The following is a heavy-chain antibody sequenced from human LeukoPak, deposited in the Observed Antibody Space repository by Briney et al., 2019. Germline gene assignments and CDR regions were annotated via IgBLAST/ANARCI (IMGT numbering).Heavy chain of an antibody. D-gene: IGHD2-2*01. J-gene: IGHJ5*02. CDR1: GGSISSSSYH. V-gene: IGHV4-39*07. CDR2: IYYSGST. CDR3: ARDHRIVVPATAPHNWFDP. Sequence: SETLSLTCTVSGGSISSSSYHWGWIRQPPGKGLEWIGSIYYSGSTYYNPSLKSRVTISVDTSKNQFSLKLSSVTAADTAVYYCARDHRIVVPATAPHNWFDPWGQGTLVTVSS.